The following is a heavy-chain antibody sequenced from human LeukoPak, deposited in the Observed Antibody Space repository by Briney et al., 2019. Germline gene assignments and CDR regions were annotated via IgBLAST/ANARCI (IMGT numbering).Heavy chain of an antibody. D-gene: IGHD3-22*01. CDR1: GFTFSSYC. Sequence: GGSLRLSCTVSGFTFSSYCMLWVRQTPGKGLVWVSRIDRDGNITIYADSVKGRFTISRDNAKNTLYLQMNSLRAEDTAVYYCARENYSDSRSLDIWGQGTMVTVSS. V-gene: IGHV3-74*01. J-gene: IGHJ3*02. CDR3: ARENYSDSRSLDI. CDR2: IDRDGNIT.